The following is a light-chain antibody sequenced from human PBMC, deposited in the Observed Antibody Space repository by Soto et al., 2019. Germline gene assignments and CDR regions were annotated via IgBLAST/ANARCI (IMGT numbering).Light chain of an antibody. Sequence: DIQMTQSPSSLSASVGDRVTITCRASQDISVYLAWYQQKPGKVPKLLIYSASTLQSGVPSRFRGSGSGTDFNLTISSLQPEDGATYFCQTFNTAPLAFGQGTRLEIQ. V-gene: IGKV1-27*01. J-gene: IGKJ5*01. CDR3: QTFNTAPLA. CDR1: QDISVY. CDR2: SAS.